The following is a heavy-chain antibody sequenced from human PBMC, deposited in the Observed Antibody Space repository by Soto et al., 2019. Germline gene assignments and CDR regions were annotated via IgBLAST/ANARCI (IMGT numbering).Heavy chain of an antibody. D-gene: IGHD2-8*01. V-gene: IGHV1-18*01. CDR2: ISTYNGNT. J-gene: IGHJ6*02. Sequence: QVQLVQSGAEVKKPGASVKVSCKASGYTFTTYDISWVRQAPGQGLEWMGRISTYNGNTNYPQSLQGRLTMTTDTSTTTAYMELRSLRSDDTAVEYCASDPDQGLMVNAPNRDGMDVWGQGTTVAVSS. CDR1: GYTFTTYD. CDR3: ASDPDQGLMVNAPNRDGMDV.